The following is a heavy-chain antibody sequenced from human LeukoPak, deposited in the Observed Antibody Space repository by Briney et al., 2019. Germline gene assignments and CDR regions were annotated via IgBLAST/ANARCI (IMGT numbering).Heavy chain of an antibody. D-gene: IGHD6-13*01. Sequence: SQTLSLTCAISGDSVASNSAAWNWIRQSPSRGLEWLGRTYYRSKWYNNYAVSVKSRITINPDTSKNQFSLQLNSVTPEDTAVYYCAREVIAAAGTLHWFDPWGQGTLVTVSS. V-gene: IGHV6-1*01. CDR3: AREVIAAAGTLHWFDP. J-gene: IGHJ5*02. CDR2: TYYRSKWYN. CDR1: GDSVASNSAA.